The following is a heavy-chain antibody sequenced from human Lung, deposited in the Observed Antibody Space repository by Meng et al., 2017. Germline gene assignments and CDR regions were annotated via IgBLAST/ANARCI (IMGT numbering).Heavy chain of an antibody. CDR3: SWDDRAVSDY. Sequence: EVHLVESGGDLGKPGGSLRLSCAASGFYFSNALMRWVRQSPGKGLEWVGRIKNNTDGGTAEYAAPVTGRFTISRDDSKSTLYLQLSGLTTDDTGVYYCSWDDRAVSDYWGQGTLVTVSS. CDR2: IKNNTDGGTA. V-gene: IGHV3-15*01. D-gene: IGHD3-9*01. CDR1: GFYFSNAL. J-gene: IGHJ4*02.